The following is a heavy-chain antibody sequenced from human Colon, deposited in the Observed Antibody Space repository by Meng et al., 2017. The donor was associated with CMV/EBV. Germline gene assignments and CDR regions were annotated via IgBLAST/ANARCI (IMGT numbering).Heavy chain of an antibody. V-gene: IGHV3-23*01. CDR2: ISGGGTTT. Sequence: GESLKISWVGSEFTFSSYAMSWVRQAPGKGLEWVSAISGGGTTTFYADSVKGRYTISRDNSKNTLSLPVDSLRGEDTAVYYCAKGSEYFDFWSSSDWGQGTLVTVSS. D-gene: IGHD3-3*01. J-gene: IGHJ4*02. CDR3: AKGSEYFDFWSSSD. CDR1: EFTFSSYA.